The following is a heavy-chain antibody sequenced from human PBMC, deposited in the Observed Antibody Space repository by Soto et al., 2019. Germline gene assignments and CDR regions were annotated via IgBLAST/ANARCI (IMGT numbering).Heavy chain of an antibody. J-gene: IGHJ4*02. D-gene: IGHD3-9*01. Sequence: SETLSLTCTLSGGSISVYYWSWIRQSPRPGLEWIGYVYDNGRPYYSPSLKSRVTISADTSKNQISLKLTSATAADTAVYYCARGVGSSPPRYWGRGTLLTVSS. CDR1: GGSISVYY. CDR3: ARGVGSSPPRY. V-gene: IGHV4-59*01. CDR2: VYDNGRP.